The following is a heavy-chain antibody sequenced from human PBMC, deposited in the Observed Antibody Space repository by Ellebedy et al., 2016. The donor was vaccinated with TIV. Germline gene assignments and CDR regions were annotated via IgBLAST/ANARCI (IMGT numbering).Heavy chain of an antibody. V-gene: IGHV1-18*01. CDR1: GYTFTSYG. CDR3: ARVAGRYWFDP. D-gene: IGHD3-9*01. J-gene: IGHJ5*02. CDR2: ISVYNGNT. Sequence: AASVKVSCKASGYTFTSYGISWVRQAPGQGREWMGWISVYNGNTNYAQKLQGRVTMTTDTSTSTAYMELRSLRADDTAVYYCARVAGRYWFDPWGQGTLVTVSS.